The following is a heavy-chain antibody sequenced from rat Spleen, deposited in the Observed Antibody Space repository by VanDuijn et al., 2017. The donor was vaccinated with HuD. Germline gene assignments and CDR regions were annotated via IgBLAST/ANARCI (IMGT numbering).Heavy chain of an antibody. J-gene: IGHJ1*01. D-gene: IGHD1-12*01. V-gene: IGHV5S14*01. Sequence: EVQLVESGGGLVQPGRSLKLSCAASGFTFSNYGMAWVRLTPMKGLEWVASISTGGGNTYYRDSVKGRFTISRNTAKNTQYLQMDSLRSEDTATYACARHGLDSYARWYLDFWGPGTMVTVYS. CDR1: GFTFSNYG. CDR2: ISTGGGNT. CDR3: ARHGLDSYARWYLDF.